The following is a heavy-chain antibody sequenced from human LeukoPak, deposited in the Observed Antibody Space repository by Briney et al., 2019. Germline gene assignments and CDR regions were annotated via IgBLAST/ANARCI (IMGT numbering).Heavy chain of an antibody. Sequence: GGSLRLSCAASGFTFTRNAMAWVRQAPGKGLEWVSAIDGSGGTTFYADSVKGRVTISRVQSTNTVYLQMNSLRADDTAVYYCAKAHCSSTSCSRADNWGQGTLITVSS. CDR2: IDGSGGTT. J-gene: IGHJ4*02. CDR3: AKAHCSSTSCSRADN. D-gene: IGHD2-2*01. V-gene: IGHV3-23*01. CDR1: GFTFTRNA.